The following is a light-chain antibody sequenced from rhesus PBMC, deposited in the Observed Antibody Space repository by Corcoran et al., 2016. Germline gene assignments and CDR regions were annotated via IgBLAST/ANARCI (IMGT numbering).Light chain of an antibody. V-gene: IGKV1-22*01. CDR3: QQYSSSPYS. J-gene: IGKJ2*01. CDR2: KAS. CDR1: QSISSW. Sequence: DIQMTQSPSSLSASVGDTVTITCRASQSISSWLAWYQQKPGKAPKLLIYKASTLQSGAPSRLSGSGSGTDFTLTISSLQSEDVATYYCQQYSSSPYSFGQGTKVEIK.